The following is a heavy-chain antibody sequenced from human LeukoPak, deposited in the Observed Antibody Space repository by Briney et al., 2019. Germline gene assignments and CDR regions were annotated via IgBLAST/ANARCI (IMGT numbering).Heavy chain of an antibody. J-gene: IGHJ6*04. V-gene: IGHV3-21*01. Sequence: GGSLRLSCAASGFTFSSYSMNWVCQAPGKGLEWVSSISSSSSYICYADSVKGRFTISRDNAKNSLYLQMNSLRAEDTAVYYCARDLAVAGYYYYGMDVWGKGTTVTVSS. CDR2: ISSSSSYI. D-gene: IGHD6-19*01. CDR1: GFTFSSYS. CDR3: ARDLAVAGYYYYGMDV.